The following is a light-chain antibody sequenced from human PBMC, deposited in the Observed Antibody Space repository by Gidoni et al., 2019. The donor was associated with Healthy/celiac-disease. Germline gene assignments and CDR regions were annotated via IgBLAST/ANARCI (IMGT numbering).Light chain of an antibody. CDR2: LGS. V-gene: IGKV2-28*01. CDR1: QSLLHSNGYNY. J-gene: IGKJ3*01. CDR3: MQALQTPRT. Sequence: DIVMTHSPLSLPVTPGEPASISCRSSQSLLHSNGYNYLDWYLQKPGPSPQLLIYLGSNRASGVPDRFSGSGSGTDFTLKISRVEAEDVGVYYCMQALQTPRTFGPGTKVDIK.